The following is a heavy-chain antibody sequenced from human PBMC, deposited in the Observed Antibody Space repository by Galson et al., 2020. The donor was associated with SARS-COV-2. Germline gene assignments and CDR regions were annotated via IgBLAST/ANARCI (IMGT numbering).Heavy chain of an antibody. Sequence: GESLKISCGASGFTVSSSYMSWVRQAPGKGLEWVSLIYPSDNTFYADSVKGRFTISRDNSRNILFLQMNSLKAEDTAVYYCLREGSTVNPDYWGQGTLVTISS. CDR2: IYPSDNT. CDR1: GFTVSSSY. J-gene: IGHJ4*02. D-gene: IGHD2-8*02. CDR3: LREGSTVNPDY. V-gene: IGHV3-53*01.